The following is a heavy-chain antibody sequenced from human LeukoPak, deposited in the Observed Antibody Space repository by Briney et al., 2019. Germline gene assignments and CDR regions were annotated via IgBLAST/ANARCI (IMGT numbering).Heavy chain of an antibody. Sequence: GGSLRLSCVASGFTFRTYAMTWVRQGPGKGLEWVSAISGSGDRTFYADSVKGRFTISRDSSKNTLFLQMNSLRAEDTAIYYCVKDKDIVVVPSAIDFWGQGTLVTVSS. D-gene: IGHD2-2*02. J-gene: IGHJ4*02. CDR1: GFTFRTYA. CDR3: VKDKDIVVVPSAIDF. CDR2: ISGSGDRT. V-gene: IGHV3-23*01.